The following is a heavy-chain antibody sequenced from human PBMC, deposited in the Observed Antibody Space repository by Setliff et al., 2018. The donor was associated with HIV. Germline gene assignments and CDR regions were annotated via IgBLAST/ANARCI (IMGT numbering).Heavy chain of an antibody. J-gene: IGHJ4*02. V-gene: IGHV4-31*03. CDR3: VNPSGAMGDFDS. Sequence: SETLSLTCTVSGDSINSGNYYWSWIRQHPGKGLEWIGYIYYSGSTYYSPSLKSRVTISEDTSKNQFSLKLNSVTAADTAVYYCVNPSGAMGDFDSWGQGTLVTVSS. CDR2: IYYSGST. CDR1: GDSINSGNYY. D-gene: IGHD3-16*01.